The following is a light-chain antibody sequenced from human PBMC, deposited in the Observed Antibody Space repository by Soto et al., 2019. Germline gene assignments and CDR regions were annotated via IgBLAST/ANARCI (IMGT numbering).Light chain of an antibody. CDR3: QQYYSYPLT. Sequence: AIRMTQSPSSFSASTGDRVTITCRASQGISSYLAWYQQKPGKAPKLLIYAASPLQSGVPSRFIGSGSGTDFTLTISCLQSEDFATYYCQQYYSYPLTFGEGTKVEIK. J-gene: IGKJ4*01. V-gene: IGKV1-8*01. CDR2: AAS. CDR1: QGISSY.